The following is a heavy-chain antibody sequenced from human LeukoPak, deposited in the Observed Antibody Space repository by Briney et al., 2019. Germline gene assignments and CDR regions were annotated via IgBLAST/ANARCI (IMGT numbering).Heavy chain of an antibody. D-gene: IGHD1-14*01. V-gene: IGHV3-13*01. J-gene: IGHJ3*02. CDR1: GFTFSTYD. CDR2: IATAGDT. Sequence: GSLRLSCAASGFTFSTYDMHWVRQVPGKGLEWVSAIATAGDTYYLGSVKGRLTISRENAKNSLCLQMNNLRVGDTAVYYCARGGNPHAFDIWGQGTMVTVSS. CDR3: ARGGNPHAFDI.